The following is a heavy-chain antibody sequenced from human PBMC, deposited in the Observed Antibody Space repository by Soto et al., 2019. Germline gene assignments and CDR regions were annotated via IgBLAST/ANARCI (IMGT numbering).Heavy chain of an antibody. Sequence: QVQLVESGGGVVQPGRSLRLSCAASGFTFSSYGMHWVRQAPGKGLEWVALISYDGSNKYYADSVKGRFTISRDNSKNELYLQMNSLRTEDTAVYYCAKDLGHGGRGAFDIWGQGTMVTVSS. J-gene: IGHJ3*02. CDR3: AKDLGHGGRGAFDI. CDR1: GFTFSSYG. V-gene: IGHV3-30*18. D-gene: IGHD7-27*01. CDR2: ISYDGSNK.